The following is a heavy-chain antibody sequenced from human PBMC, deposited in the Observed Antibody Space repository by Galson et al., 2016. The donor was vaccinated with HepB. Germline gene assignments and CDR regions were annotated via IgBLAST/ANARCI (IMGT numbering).Heavy chain of an antibody. V-gene: IGHV1-18*01. Sequence: SVKVSCKASGYTFTNYGINWVRQAPEQGLEWMGWISAYTGNTNYAQNLQGRVTMTTDTSTNTAYMELRSLRSDDTAVYYCARGCSSTTCYDPGDYWGQGTLVTVSS. D-gene: IGHD2-2*01. CDR3: ARGCSSTTCYDPGDY. CDR1: GYTFTNYG. CDR2: ISAYTGNT. J-gene: IGHJ4*02.